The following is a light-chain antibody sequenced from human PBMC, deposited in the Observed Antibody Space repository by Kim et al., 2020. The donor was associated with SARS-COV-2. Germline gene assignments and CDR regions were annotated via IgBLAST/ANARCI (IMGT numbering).Light chain of an antibody. J-gene: IGLJ3*02. Sequence: AMLTCRGYGSHVGDDGAAWLPHPQGRPPRLLAYRNNDRPSGISDRFSASRSGNTASLTITRLPAEDEADYYCSAWNSRLSVWVFGGGTQLTVL. CDR1: GSHVGDDG. V-gene: IGLV10-54*04. CDR2: RNN. CDR3: SAWNSRLSVWV.